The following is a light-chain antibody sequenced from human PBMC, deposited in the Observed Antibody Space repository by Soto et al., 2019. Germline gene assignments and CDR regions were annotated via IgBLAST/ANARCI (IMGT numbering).Light chain of an antibody. Sequence: DIPMTQSPSTLSASVGDRVTITCRASQSISSWLAWYQQRRGKAPKLLIYDVSSLQSGVPPRFSGSESGTEFTLTISSLQPDDFATYYCQQYNSYSPAFGQGNKVEIK. CDR2: DVS. V-gene: IGKV1-5*01. CDR1: QSISSW. CDR3: QQYNSYSPA. J-gene: IGKJ1*01.